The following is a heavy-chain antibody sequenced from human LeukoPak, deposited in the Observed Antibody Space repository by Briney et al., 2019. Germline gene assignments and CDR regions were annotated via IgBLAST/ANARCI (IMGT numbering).Heavy chain of an antibody. CDR1: GYTFTSYD. V-gene: IGHV1-8*01. J-gene: IGHJ4*02. D-gene: IGHD1-26*01. Sequence: WASVKVSCKASGYTFTSYDINWVRQATGQGLEWMGWMNPNSGNTGYEQKFQGRVTMTRSTSINTAYMELNSLTSEDTAVYYCARSSVGARRRIDYWGQGTLVTVSS. CDR3: ARSSVGARRRIDY. CDR2: MNPNSGNT.